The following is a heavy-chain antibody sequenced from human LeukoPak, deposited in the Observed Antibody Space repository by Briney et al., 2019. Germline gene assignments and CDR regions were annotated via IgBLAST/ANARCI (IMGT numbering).Heavy chain of an antibody. CDR3: AVTHYCSGTSCHTRKLHY. J-gene: IGHJ4*02. Sequence: KPSETLSLTCTVSGGSISSYYWSWIRQPAGKGLEWIGRIYTSGSTNYNPSLKSRVTMSVDTSKNQFSLKLSSVTAADTAVYYCAVTHYCSGTSCHTRKLHYWGQGTLVTVSS. D-gene: IGHD2-2*02. CDR2: IYTSGST. CDR1: GGSISSYY. V-gene: IGHV4-4*07.